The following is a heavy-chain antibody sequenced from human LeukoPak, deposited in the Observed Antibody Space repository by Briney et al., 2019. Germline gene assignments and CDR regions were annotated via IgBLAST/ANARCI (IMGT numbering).Heavy chain of an antibody. CDR3: AKVLDSSGWYFDY. J-gene: IGHJ4*02. V-gene: IGHV3-23*01. D-gene: IGHD6-19*01. Sequence: GGSLRLSCAASGFTFSSYAMSWVRQAPGKGLDWVSSISGSGGDTYYSDSVRGRFTISRDNSKNTLYMQMNSLSVEDTAVYYCAKVLDSSGWYFDYWGQGTLVTVSS. CDR2: ISGSGGDT. CDR1: GFTFSSYA.